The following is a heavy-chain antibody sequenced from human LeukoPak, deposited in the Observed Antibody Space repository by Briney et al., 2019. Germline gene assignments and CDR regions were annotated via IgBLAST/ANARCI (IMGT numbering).Heavy chain of an antibody. CDR1: GFAFSDYA. J-gene: IGHJ3*02. Sequence: PGGSLRLSCAASGFAFSDYAMSWVRQAPGKGLEWVSSIGDSGAARYYATSVGGRFTISRDNSKNTLYLQMDNLRAEDTAIYFCAREYSGSYSGAFDTWGQRTMVPVSS. CDR2: IGDSGAAR. D-gene: IGHD1-26*01. V-gene: IGHV3-23*01. CDR3: AREYSGSYSGAFDT.